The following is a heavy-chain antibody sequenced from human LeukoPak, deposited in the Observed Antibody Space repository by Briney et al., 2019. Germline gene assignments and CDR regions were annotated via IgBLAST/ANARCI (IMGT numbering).Heavy chain of an antibody. CDR1: GGTFSSYA. D-gene: IGHD2-2*01. J-gene: IGHJ4*02. V-gene: IGHV1-69*13. CDR2: IIPIFGTA. Sequence: SVKVSCKASGGTFSSYAISWVRQAPGQGLEWMGGIIPIFGTANYAQKFQGRVTITADESTSTAYMELSSLRSEDTAVYYCARLLSRGYCSSTSCYQNRRFDYWGQGTLVTVSS. CDR3: ARLLSRGYCSSTSCYQNRRFDY.